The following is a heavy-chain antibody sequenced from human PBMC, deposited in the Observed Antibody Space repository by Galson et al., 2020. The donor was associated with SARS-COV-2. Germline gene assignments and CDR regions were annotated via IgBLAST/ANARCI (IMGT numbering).Heavy chain of an antibody. CDR3: AKLMLPSSGWYFWDH. Sequence: GESLKISCAASGFSFSIYAMGWFRQAPGKGLEWVSAIGATGVSTYYADSVKGRFTISRDDSKNTVLLQMRNLRAEDTAVYYCAKLMLPSSGWYFWDHWGQGTLVTVSS. J-gene: IGHJ4*02. D-gene: IGHD6-19*01. CDR1: GFSFSIYA. V-gene: IGHV3-23*01. CDR2: IGATGVST.